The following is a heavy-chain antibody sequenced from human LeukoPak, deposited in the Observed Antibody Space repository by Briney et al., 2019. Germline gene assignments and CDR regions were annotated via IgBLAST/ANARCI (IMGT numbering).Heavy chain of an antibody. CDR3: ARVSGYYDFWSGYFSYYYYMDV. CDR2: ISAYNGNT. D-gene: IGHD3-3*01. CDR1: GYTFTGYY. J-gene: IGHJ6*03. Sequence: ASVTVSCKASGYTFTGYYMHWVRQAPGQGLEWMGWISAYNGNTNYAQKLQGRVTMTTDTSTSTAYMELRSLRSDDTAVYYCARVSGYYDFWSGYFSYYYYMDVWGKGTTVTVSS. V-gene: IGHV1-18*04.